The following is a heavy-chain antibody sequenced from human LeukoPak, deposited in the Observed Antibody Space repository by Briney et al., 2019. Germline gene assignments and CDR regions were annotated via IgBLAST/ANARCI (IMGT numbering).Heavy chain of an antibody. V-gene: IGHV4-61*08. CDR3: ARFEAYGDYVDY. Sequence: SETLSLTCTVSGGSISSGDYYWSWIRQPPGKGLEWIGYIYYSGSTNYNPSLKSRVTISVDTSKNQFSLKLSSVTAADTAVYYCARFEAYGDYVDYWGQGTLVTVSS. D-gene: IGHD4-17*01. J-gene: IGHJ4*02. CDR1: GGSISSGDYY. CDR2: IYYSGST.